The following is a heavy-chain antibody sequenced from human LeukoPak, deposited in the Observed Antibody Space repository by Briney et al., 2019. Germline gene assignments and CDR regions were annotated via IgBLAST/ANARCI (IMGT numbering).Heavy chain of an antibody. CDR1: GFTFSSYS. J-gene: IGHJ4*02. Sequence: PGGSLRLSCAASGFTFSSYSMDWVRQAPGKGLEWVSSISSSSSYIYYADSVKGRFTISRDNSKNTLYLQMNSLRAEDTAVYYCAKGGDGYNIGYWGQGTLVTVSS. CDR2: ISSSSSYI. V-gene: IGHV3-21*04. CDR3: AKGGDGYNIGY. D-gene: IGHD5-24*01.